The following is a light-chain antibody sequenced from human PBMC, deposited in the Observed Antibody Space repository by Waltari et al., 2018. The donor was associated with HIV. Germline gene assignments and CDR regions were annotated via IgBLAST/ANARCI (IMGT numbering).Light chain of an antibody. CDR1: TGAVTSDYY. J-gene: IGLJ3*02. Sequence: QTVVTQEPSLTVSPGGTVTLTCASSTGAVTSDYYPNWFQQKPGQAPKSLIYNTHNKRSWTPARFSGTLLGAKGALTLSGAQPEDEAEYYCLLYFGAGRPWVFGGGTTLTVL. V-gene: IGLV7-43*01. CDR2: NTH. CDR3: LLYFGAGRPWV.